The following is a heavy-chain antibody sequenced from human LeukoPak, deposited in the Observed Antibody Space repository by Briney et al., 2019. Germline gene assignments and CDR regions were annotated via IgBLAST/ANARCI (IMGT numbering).Heavy chain of an antibody. D-gene: IGHD6-13*01. Sequence: ASVKVSCKASGYTFTSYGFSWVRQAPGQGLEWMGWISVYNGNIKYAQKLQGRITLTTDTSTSTAYMELRSLRSDDTAVYYCARDQGAHTSQQDYWGQGTLVTVSS. J-gene: IGHJ4*02. CDR2: ISVYNGNI. CDR3: ARDQGAHTSQQDY. V-gene: IGHV1-18*01. CDR1: GYTFTSYG.